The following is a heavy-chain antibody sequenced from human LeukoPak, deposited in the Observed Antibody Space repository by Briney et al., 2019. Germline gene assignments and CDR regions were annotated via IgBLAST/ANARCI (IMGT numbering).Heavy chain of an antibody. D-gene: IGHD2-2*01. V-gene: IGHV3-23*01. CDR2: ISGSGDSA. CDR3: AKDRYCSSTRCYGDFDY. J-gene: IGHJ4*02. CDR1: GFTFSSYA. Sequence: PGGSLRLSCEASGFTFSSYAMSWVRQAPGKGLEWVSVISGSGDSAFYADSVKGQFTISRDNSKNTLYLQMNSLRAEDTAVYYCAKDRYCSSTRCYGDFDYWGQGTLATVSS.